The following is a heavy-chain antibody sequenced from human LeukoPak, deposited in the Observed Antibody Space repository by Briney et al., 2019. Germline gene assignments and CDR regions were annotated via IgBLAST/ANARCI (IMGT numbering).Heavy chain of an antibody. J-gene: IGHJ4*02. D-gene: IGHD6-19*01. CDR2: ISSSGSTI. CDR1: GFTFSSYS. Sequence: GGSLRLSCAASGFTFSSYSMSWIRQAPGKGLEWVSYISSSGSTIYYADSVKGRFTISRDNAKNSLYLQMNSLRAEDTAVYYCARDADSSGWYAQQAWGYWGQGTLVTVSS. CDR3: ARDADSSGWYAQQAWGY. V-gene: IGHV3-48*04.